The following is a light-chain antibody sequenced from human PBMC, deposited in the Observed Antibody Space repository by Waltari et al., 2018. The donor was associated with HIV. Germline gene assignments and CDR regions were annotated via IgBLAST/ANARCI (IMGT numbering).Light chain of an antibody. CDR1: SSDVGSYNL. CDR3: MIWHSSAVV. V-gene: IGLV2-23*02. CDR2: EVS. Sequence: QSALTQPASVSGSPGQSITISCTGTSSDVGSYNLVSWYQQHPGKAPKLMIYEVSKRPSGVSNRFSGSKSGNTASLTISGLQAEDEADYYCMIWHSSAVVFGGGTKLTVL. J-gene: IGLJ2*01.